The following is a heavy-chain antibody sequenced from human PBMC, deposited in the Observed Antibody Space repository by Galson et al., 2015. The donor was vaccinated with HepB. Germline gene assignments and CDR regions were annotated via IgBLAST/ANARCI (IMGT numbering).Heavy chain of an antibody. D-gene: IGHD6-13*01. Sequence: SLRLSCAASGFTFNTYDMHWVRQAPGKGLEWVALIWSDGSNQYYADSVKGRFTISRDNSRNTLYLQMNSLRAEDTALYYCAREAHIAAPACLDSWGQGTLVTVSS. J-gene: IGHJ4*02. CDR3: AREAHIAAPACLDS. CDR2: IWSDGSNQ. CDR1: GFTFNTYD. V-gene: IGHV3-33*01.